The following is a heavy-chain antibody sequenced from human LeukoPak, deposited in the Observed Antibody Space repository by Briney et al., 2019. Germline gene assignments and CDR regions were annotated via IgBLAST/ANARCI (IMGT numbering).Heavy chain of an antibody. D-gene: IGHD2-8*01. J-gene: IGHJ6*03. CDR3: ARAGGCTNGVCYTGEGNYYYYMDV. CDR1: GFTFSSYG. CDR2: IWYDGSNK. Sequence: ETGGSLRLSCAASGFTFSSYGMHWVRQAPGKGLEWVAVIWYDGSNKYYADSVKGRFTISRDNSKNTLYLQMNSLRAEDTAVYYCARAGGCTNGVCYTGEGNYYYYMDVWGKGTTVTVSS. V-gene: IGHV3-30*19.